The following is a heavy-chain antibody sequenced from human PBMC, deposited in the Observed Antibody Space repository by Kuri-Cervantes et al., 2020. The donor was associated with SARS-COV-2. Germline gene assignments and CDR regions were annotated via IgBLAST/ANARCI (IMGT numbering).Heavy chain of an antibody. V-gene: IGHV3-72*01. J-gene: IGHJ4*02. Sequence: GESLKISCAASGFTFSDYYMSWVRQAPGKGLEWVGFIRNKADSYATEYAASVKGRFTISRDDSKSSLYLQMNSLNTEDTAVYFCARGVRGNAFWSGYYYFDFWGQGTLGTVSS. CDR2: IRNKADSYAT. CDR1: GFTFSDYY. CDR3: ARGVRGNAFWSGYYYFDF. D-gene: IGHD3-3*01.